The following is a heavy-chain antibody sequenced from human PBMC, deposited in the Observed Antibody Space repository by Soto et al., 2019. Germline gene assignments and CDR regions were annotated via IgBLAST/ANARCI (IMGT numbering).Heavy chain of an antibody. D-gene: IGHD1-1*01. V-gene: IGHV4-34*01. CDR2: INHSGSA. CDR1: GGSFSGYI. Sequence: SETLSLTCDVYGGSFSGYIWTWIRQTPGKGLQWIGQINHSGSANYNPSLKSRVTISVHKSNSHFSLGLRSVAAADTAVYYCARNRTRGFFDDWGQGTQVTVSS. J-gene: IGHJ4*02. CDR3: ARNRTRGFFDD.